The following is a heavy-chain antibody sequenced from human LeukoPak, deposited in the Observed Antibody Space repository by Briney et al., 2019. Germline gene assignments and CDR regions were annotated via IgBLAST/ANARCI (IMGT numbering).Heavy chain of an antibody. D-gene: IGHD2-21*01. J-gene: IGHJ4*02. CDR3: ARVIAIKVGFDY. CDR1: GYTFTSYG. Sequence: ASVKVSCKAPGYTFTSYGISWVRQAPGQGLEWMGWISAYNGNTNYAQKHQGRVTMTTETSTSTAYMELRSLRSDDTAVYYCARVIAIKVGFDYWGQGTLVTVSS. CDR2: ISAYNGNT. V-gene: IGHV1-18*01.